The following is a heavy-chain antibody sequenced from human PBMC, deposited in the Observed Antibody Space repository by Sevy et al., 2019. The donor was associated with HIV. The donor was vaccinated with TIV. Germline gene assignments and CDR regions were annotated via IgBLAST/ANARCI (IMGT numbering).Heavy chain of an antibody. D-gene: IGHD2-8*01. CDR3: ARDVFHGYFDY. Sequence: GGSLRLSCAVSGFTFGSYWMTWVRQAPGKGLEWVANIKQDESEKYYEDFVKGRFTISRDNARNSLYLQMNNLTTEYTAVYYCARDVFHGYFDYWGQGTLVTVSS. J-gene: IGHJ4*02. CDR2: IKQDESEK. V-gene: IGHV3-7*01. CDR1: GFTFGSYW.